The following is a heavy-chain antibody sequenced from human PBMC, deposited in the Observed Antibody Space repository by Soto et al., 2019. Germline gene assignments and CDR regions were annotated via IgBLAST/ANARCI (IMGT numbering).Heavy chain of an antibody. CDR1: GFTFSKYD. CDR3: ANRNYYAKSGYTYPYFDF. J-gene: IGHJ4*02. Sequence: GGSLRLSCAASGFTFSKYDTTWVRQAPGKGLDWVSTISASGAITYYADSVKGRFTISRDNSKNTVYLQMNNLRVEDTAVYYCANRNYYAKSGYTYPYFDFWGQGSLVTVSS. D-gene: IGHD3-22*01. V-gene: IGHV3-23*01. CDR2: ISASGAIT.